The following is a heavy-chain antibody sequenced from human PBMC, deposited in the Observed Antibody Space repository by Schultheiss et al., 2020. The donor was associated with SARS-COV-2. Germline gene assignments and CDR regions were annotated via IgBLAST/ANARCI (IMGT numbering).Heavy chain of an antibody. D-gene: IGHD7-27*01. J-gene: IGHJ4*02. CDR2: ISYDGSNK. Sequence: GGSLRLSCAASGFTFSSYAMHWVRQAPGKGLEWVAVISYDGSNKYYADSVKGRFTISRDNSKNTLYLQMNSLRAEDTAVYYCAKRRTGDQGYYFDYWGQGTLVTVSS. CDR1: GFTFSSYA. CDR3: AKRRTGDQGYYFDY. V-gene: IGHV3-30*18.